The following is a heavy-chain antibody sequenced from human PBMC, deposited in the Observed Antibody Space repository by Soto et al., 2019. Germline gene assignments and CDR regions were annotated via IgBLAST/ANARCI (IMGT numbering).Heavy chain of an antibody. Sequence: QITLKESGPTRVKPTQPLTLTCIFSGFSLSTNGVGVGWIRQPPGKALEWLAVIYWDDDKRYSPSLKSRLTITKXTSDNXXDLTMINMDPVDTGTYYCAHRAGLQGNWNGGYFDSWGQGALVTVSS. J-gene: IGHJ4*02. CDR1: GFSLSTNGVG. CDR3: AHRAGLQGNWNGGYFDS. CDR2: IYWDDDK. D-gene: IGHD1-1*01. V-gene: IGHV2-5*02.